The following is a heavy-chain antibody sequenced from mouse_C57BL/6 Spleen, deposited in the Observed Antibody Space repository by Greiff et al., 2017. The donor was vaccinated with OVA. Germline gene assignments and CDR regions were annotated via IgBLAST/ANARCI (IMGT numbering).Heavy chain of an antibody. Sequence: VQLQQPGAELVKPGASVKLSCKASGYTFTSYWMHWVKQRPGQGLEWIGMIHPNSGSTNYNEKFKSKATLTVDKSSSTAYMQLSSLTSEDSAVYYCARDGSSGRDFDYWGQGTTLTVSS. CDR1: GYTFTSYW. CDR2: IHPNSGST. CDR3: ARDGSSGRDFDY. D-gene: IGHD1-1*01. J-gene: IGHJ2*01. V-gene: IGHV1-64*01.